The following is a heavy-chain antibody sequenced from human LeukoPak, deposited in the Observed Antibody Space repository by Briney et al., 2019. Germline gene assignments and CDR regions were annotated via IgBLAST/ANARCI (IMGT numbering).Heavy chain of an antibody. Sequence: SGTLSLTCAVSGDSISDSDWWTWVRQPPGKGLEWVGSIAYSGTTYYNPSLKSRVAISVDTSKNQFSLKLTSVTAADTAIYYCVRQWFFWGQGTLVTVSS. V-gene: IGHV4-4*02. CDR2: IAYSGTT. CDR1: GDSISDSDW. CDR3: VRQWFF. J-gene: IGHJ4*02. D-gene: IGHD3-22*01.